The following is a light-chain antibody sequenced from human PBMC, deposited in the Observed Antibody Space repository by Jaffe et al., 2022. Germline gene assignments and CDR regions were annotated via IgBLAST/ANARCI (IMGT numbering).Light chain of an antibody. Sequence: QSALTQPPSASGSPGQSVTISCTGTSSDVGGYTYVSWYQQHPGKAPKLVIYEVSKRPSGVPDRFSASKSGNTASLTVSGLQAEDEADYYCSSYAGINNLVFGTGTKVTVL. J-gene: IGLJ1*01. CDR2: EVS. V-gene: IGLV2-8*01. CDR3: SSYAGINNLV. CDR1: SSDVGGYTY.